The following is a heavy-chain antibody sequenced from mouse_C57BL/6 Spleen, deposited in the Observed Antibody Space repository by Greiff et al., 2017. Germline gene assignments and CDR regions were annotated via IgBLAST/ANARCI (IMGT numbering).Heavy chain of an antibody. CDR3: ARFGMFYDGYWYFDV. Sequence: QVQLQQPGTELVKPGASVKLSCKASGYTFTSYWMHWVKQRPGQGLEWIGNINPSNGGTNYNEKFKSKATLTVDKSSSTAYMQLSSLTSEDSAVYYGARFGMFYDGYWYFDVWGTGTTVTVSS. CDR1: GYTFTSYW. V-gene: IGHV1-53*01. CDR2: INPSNGGT. D-gene: IGHD2-3*01. J-gene: IGHJ1*03.